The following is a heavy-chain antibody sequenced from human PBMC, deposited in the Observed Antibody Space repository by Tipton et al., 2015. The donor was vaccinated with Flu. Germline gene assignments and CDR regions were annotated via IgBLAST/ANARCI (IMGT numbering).Heavy chain of an antibody. CDR1: GGSINSRSYY. CDR2: IYYSGVT. V-gene: IGHV4-39*07. Sequence: LRLSCTVSGGSINSRSYYWGWIRQPPGKGLEWIGNIYYSGVTYYNSSLKSRVTISIDKSRNQFSLKLKSVTAADTAMYYCAKDRGPLAFCTSSSCYIDHWGQGALVTVSS. D-gene: IGHD2-2*02. CDR3: AKDRGPLAFCTSSSCYIDH. J-gene: IGHJ4*02.